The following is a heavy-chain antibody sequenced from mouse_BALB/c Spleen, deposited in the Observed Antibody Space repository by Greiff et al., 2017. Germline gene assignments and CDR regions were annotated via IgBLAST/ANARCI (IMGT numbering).Heavy chain of an antibody. CDR3: ARDYGSYYYAMDY. Sequence: EVKLVESGPELVKPGASMKISCKASGYSFTGYTMNWVKQSHGKNLEWIGLINPYNGGTSYNQKFKGKATLTVDKSSSTAYMELLSLTSEDSAVYYCARDYGSYYYAMDYWGQGTSVTVSS. CDR1: GYSFTGYT. D-gene: IGHD1-1*01. J-gene: IGHJ4*01. V-gene: IGHV1-18*01. CDR2: INPYNGGT.